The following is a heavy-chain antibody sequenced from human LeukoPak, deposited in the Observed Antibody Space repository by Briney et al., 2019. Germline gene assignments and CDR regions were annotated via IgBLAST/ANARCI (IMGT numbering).Heavy chain of an antibody. CDR2: ISNSGNTI. V-gene: IGHV3-11*04. Sequence: GGSLRLSCAASGFTFSDYYMSWIRQAPGKGLEWVSYISNSGNTIYYADSVKGRFTISRDNAKNSLYLQMNSLRAEDTAVYYCAGGYYYGSRYAFDIWGQGTMVTVSS. J-gene: IGHJ3*02. CDR3: AGGYYYGSRYAFDI. CDR1: GFTFSDYY. D-gene: IGHD3-10*01.